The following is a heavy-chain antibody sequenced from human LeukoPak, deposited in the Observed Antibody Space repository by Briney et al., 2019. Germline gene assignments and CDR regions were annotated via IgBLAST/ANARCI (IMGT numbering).Heavy chain of an antibody. Sequence: RASVKVSCKAFGYTFTSNYMHWVRQAPGQGLEWMGWINPNSGGTNYAQKFQGRVTMTRDTSISTAYMELSRLRSDDTAVYYCARAGSGSYYFDYYYYMDVWGKGTTVTISS. CDR3: ARAGSGSYYFDYYYYMDV. D-gene: IGHD3-10*01. J-gene: IGHJ6*03. V-gene: IGHV1-2*02. CDR1: GYTFTSNY. CDR2: INPNSGGT.